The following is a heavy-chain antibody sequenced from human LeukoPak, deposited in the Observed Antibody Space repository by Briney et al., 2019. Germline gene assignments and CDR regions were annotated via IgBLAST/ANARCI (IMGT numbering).Heavy chain of an antibody. J-gene: IGHJ4*02. D-gene: IGHD6-19*01. V-gene: IGHV3-23*01. CDR3: VKRSTSGWFYFDY. Sequence: GGSLRLSCAASGFTFSRYAMTWVRQAPGKGLEWVSSIGPSNGTTYYAESVKVRFTISRDNSENTLYLQLNSLRADDTAIYYCVKRSTSGWFYFDYWGQGTLVTVSS. CDR1: GFTFSRYA. CDR2: IGPSNGTT.